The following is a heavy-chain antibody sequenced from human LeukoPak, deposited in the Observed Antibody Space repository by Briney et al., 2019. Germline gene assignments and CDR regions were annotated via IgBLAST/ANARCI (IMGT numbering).Heavy chain of an antibody. D-gene: IGHD1-26*01. V-gene: IGHV3-30*02. Sequence: LTGGSLRLSCAASGFTFSSYGMHWVRQAPGKGLEWVAFIPFDGNNNNYADSVKGRFTFSRDNSKNTLYLQMNSLRADDTAVYYCAKGIGFSVDYWGQGTLVTVSS. CDR3: AKGIGFSVDY. CDR2: IPFDGNNN. CDR1: GFTFSSYG. J-gene: IGHJ4*02.